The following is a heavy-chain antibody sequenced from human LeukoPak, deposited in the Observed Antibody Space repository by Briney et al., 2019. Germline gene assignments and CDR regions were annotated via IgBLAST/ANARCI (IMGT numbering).Heavy chain of an antibody. CDR1: GGSISSGGYY. D-gene: IGHD3-3*01. J-gene: IGHJ5*02. CDR3: ARHAGVYYDFPNWFDP. Sequence: SQTLSLTCTVSGGSISSGGYYWSWIRQHPGKGLEWIGYIYYSGSTYYNPSLKSRVTISVDTSKNQFSLKLSSVTAADTAVYYCARHAGVYYDFPNWFDPWGQGTLVTVSS. V-gene: IGHV4-31*03. CDR2: IYYSGST.